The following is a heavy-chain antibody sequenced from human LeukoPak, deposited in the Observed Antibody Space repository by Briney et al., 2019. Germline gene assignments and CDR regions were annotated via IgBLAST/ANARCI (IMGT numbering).Heavy chain of an antibody. D-gene: IGHD1-26*01. CDR2: INWNGGST. V-gene: IGHV3-20*04. J-gene: IGHJ4*02. Sequence: GGSPRLSCAASGFTFDDYGMSWVRQAPGKGLEWVSGINWNGGSTGYADSVKGRFTISRDNAKNSLYLQMNSLRAEDTAVYYCARDIVSGSYYGDKGLVYYFDYWGQGTLVTVSS. CDR3: ARDIVSGSYYGDKGLVYYFDY. CDR1: GFTFDDYG.